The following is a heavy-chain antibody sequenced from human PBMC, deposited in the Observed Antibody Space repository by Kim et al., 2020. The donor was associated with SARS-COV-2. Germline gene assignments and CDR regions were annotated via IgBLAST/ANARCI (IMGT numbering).Heavy chain of an antibody. Sequence: SETLSLTCTVSGGSISSYYWSWIRQPPGKGLEWIGYIYYSGSTNYNPSLKSRVTISVDTSKNQFSLKLSSVTAADTAVYYCARHRALYDFWSGYQDDYYYYGMDVWGQGTTVTVSS. CDR2: IYYSGST. J-gene: IGHJ6*02. V-gene: IGHV4-59*08. D-gene: IGHD3-3*01. CDR3: ARHRALYDFWSGYQDDYYYYGMDV. CDR1: GGSISSYY.